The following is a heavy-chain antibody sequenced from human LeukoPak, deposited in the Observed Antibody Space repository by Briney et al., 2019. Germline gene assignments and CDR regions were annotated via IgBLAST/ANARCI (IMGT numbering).Heavy chain of an antibody. V-gene: IGHV3-53*01. CDR3: ARDQRLGNSWFFLDY. CDR1: GFAVSTNY. CDR2: IHSGGST. D-gene: IGHD6-13*01. Sequence: GGSLRLSCAASGFAVSTNYMSWVRQAPGKGLEWVSVIHSGGSTYYADSMKGRFTISRDNSKNTLYLQMNSLRAEDTAVYYCARDQRLGNSWFFLDYWGQGTLVTVSS. J-gene: IGHJ4*02.